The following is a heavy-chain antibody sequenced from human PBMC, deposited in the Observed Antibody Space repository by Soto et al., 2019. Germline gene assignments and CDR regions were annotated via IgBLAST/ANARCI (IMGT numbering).Heavy chain of an antibody. D-gene: IGHD1-26*01. CDR2: ISGSGTI. CDR3: AKGKCGTYYSVFAY. V-gene: IGHV3-23*01. J-gene: IGHJ4*02. Sequence: GGSLRLSCAASGFTVSSNAMSWVRQAPGKGLEWVSSISGSGTIYYANSVKGRFTTSRDTSKNTLWLQMNSLRADDTAIYYCAKGKCGTYYSVFAYWGQGSLVTGSS. CDR1: GFTVSSNA.